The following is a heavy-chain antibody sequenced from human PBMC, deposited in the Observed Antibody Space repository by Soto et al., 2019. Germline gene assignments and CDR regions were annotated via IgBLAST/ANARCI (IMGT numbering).Heavy chain of an antibody. CDR1: GFTVGSNY. V-gene: IGHV3-53*01. CDR2: IYSGGST. Sequence: GGSLRLSCAASGFTVGSNYVSWVRQAPGKGLEWVSVIYSGGSTYYADSVKGRFTISGDNSKNTLYLQMNSLRAEDTAVYYCARDRVESGYPEYFQHWGQGTLVTVSS. J-gene: IGHJ1*01. CDR3: ARDRVESGYPEYFQH. D-gene: IGHD3-22*01.